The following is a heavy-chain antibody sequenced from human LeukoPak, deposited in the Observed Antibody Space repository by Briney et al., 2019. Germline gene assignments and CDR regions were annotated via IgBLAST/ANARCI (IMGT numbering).Heavy chain of an antibody. V-gene: IGHV3-48*03. D-gene: IGHD3-3*01. CDR3: ASAPITIFAVVID. J-gene: IGHJ4*02. Sequence: PGGSLRLSCAASGFTFSTYEMNWVRQVPGKGLEWVSYISGSGTTIYYADSVKGRFAISRDNTKNSMYLQMNSLRAEDTAVYYCASAPITIFAVVIDWGQGTLVTVSS. CDR1: GFTFSTYE. CDR2: ISGSGTTI.